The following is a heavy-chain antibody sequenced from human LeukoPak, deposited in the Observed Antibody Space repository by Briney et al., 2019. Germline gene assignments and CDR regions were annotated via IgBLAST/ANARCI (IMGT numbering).Heavy chain of an antibody. Sequence: GGSLRLSCAASGFPFSSRVMSWVRQAPGKGLEWIAYINHNGEAIYYPEFVKGRFIISRDNAKNTLFLQMNDLRDEDTAVYYCARDYDWALDFWGQGTRVTVSS. D-gene: IGHD3-9*01. V-gene: IGHV3-48*02. CDR2: INHNGEAI. J-gene: IGHJ4*02. CDR1: GFPFSSRV. CDR3: ARDYDWALDF.